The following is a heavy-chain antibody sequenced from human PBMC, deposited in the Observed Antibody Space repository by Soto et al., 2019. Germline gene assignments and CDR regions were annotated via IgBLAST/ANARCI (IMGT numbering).Heavy chain of an antibody. CDR3: ARAEEQWLVASYYFDY. Sequence: ASVKVSCKASGYSFTSYGISWVRQAPGPGLEWMGWISAYNGNTNYAQKLQGRVTMTTDTSTSTAYMELRSLRSDDTAVYYCARAEEQWLVASYYFDYWGQGTLVTVSS. V-gene: IGHV1-18*01. J-gene: IGHJ4*02. CDR1: GYSFTSYG. D-gene: IGHD6-19*01. CDR2: ISAYNGNT.